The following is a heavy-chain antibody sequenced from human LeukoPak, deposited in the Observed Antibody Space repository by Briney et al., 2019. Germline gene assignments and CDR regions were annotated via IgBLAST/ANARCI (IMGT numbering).Heavy chain of an antibody. V-gene: IGHV1-69*04. CDR1: GGTFSSYA. CDR2: IIPILGIA. CDR3: ARDLAGRLTYYYGSGSYVASFDI. J-gene: IGHJ3*02. Sequence: SVKVSCKASGGTFSSYAISWVRQAPGQGLEWMGRIIPILGIANYAQKFQGRVTITADKSTSTAYMELSSLRSEDTAVYYCARDLAGRLTYYYGSGSYVASFDIWGQGQWSPSLQ. D-gene: IGHD3-10*01.